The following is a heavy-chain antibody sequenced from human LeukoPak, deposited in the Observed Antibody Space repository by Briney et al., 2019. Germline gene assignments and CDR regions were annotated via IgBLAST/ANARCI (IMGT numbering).Heavy chain of an antibody. Sequence: GGSLRLSCAASGFTFTSYGISWVRQAPGQGLEWMGWISAYNGNTNYAQKLQGRVTMTTDTSTSTAYMELRSLRSDDTAVYYCARDLPYGSGSYAFDYWGQGTLVTVSS. J-gene: IGHJ4*02. CDR2: ISAYNGNT. D-gene: IGHD3-10*01. CDR1: GFTFTSYG. V-gene: IGHV1-18*01. CDR3: ARDLPYGSGSYAFDY.